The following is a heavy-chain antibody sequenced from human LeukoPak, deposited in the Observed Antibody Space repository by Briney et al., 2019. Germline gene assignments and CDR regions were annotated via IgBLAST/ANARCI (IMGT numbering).Heavy chain of an antibody. CDR2: ITSSSNYI. CDR3: ARGLDYYDSSGSFSVYFQH. CDR1: GFTFSTYS. J-gene: IGHJ1*01. Sequence: GGSLRLSCAASGFTFSTYSMSWVRQAPGKGLEWVSSITSSSNYIYYADSVKGRFSISRDNAKNSLYLQMNSLRAEDTAVYYCARGLDYYDSSGSFSVYFQHWGQGTLVTVSS. D-gene: IGHD3-22*01. V-gene: IGHV3-21*01.